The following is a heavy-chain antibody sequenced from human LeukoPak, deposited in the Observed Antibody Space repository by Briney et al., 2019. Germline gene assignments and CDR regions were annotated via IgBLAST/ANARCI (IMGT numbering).Heavy chain of an antibody. Sequence: GGSLRLSCAASGFTFSSYGMHRVRQAPGKGLEWVAVIWFDGSNKYYAESVKGRFTMSRDNSKNTLYLETNSLRAEDTAVYYCARANYCSGGSCYAHDYWGQGTLATVSS. D-gene: IGHD2-15*01. CDR2: IWFDGSNK. CDR1: GFTFSSYG. CDR3: ARANYCSGGSCYAHDY. J-gene: IGHJ4*02. V-gene: IGHV3-33*01.